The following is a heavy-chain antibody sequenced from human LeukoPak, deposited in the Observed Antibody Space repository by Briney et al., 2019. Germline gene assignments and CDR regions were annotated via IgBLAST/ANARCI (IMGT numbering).Heavy chain of an antibody. CDR1: GYTFTSYW. V-gene: IGHV5-51*01. CDR2: IYPGDSDT. J-gene: IGHJ4*02. CDR3: AIHSEWELPDTYFDY. Sequence: ESLKISCKGSGYTFTSYWIGWVRQMPGKGLEWMGIIYPGDSDTRYSPSFQGQVTISADKSISTAYLQWSSLEPSDTAIYFCAIHSEWELPDTYFDYWGQGTLVTVSS. D-gene: IGHD1-26*01.